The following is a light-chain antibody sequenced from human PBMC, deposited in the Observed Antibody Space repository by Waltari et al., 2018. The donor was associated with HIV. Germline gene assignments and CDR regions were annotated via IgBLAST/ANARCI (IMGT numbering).Light chain of an antibody. CDR3: QTWGTGMI. CDR2: VNNDGSH. CDR1: SGHSSYA. J-gene: IGLJ2*01. V-gene: IGLV4-69*01. Sequence: QVVLTQSPSASASLGASVTLTCTLSSGHSSYAIACHQQQPEKGPQYLMKVNNDGSHFKGDGIPDRFSGSSSGAERYLTISSLQSEDEADYYCQTWGTGMIFGGGTKLTVL.